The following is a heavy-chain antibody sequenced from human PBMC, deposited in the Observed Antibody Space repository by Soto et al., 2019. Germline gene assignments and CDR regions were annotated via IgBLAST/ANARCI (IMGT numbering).Heavy chain of an antibody. Sequence: ESMRPACPAYGFTFSSYAISWVRQAQGKGREWVSAISGSGSSTYYADSVKGRFTICRDNSKNTLYLQMNSLRAEDTAVYYCAKAVSAAIFPVYYYYGMDVWGQGTTVTVSS. D-gene: IGHD2-2*01. CDR1: GFTFSSYA. CDR3: AKAVSAAIFPVYYYYGMDV. J-gene: IGHJ6*02. CDR2: ISGSGSST. V-gene: IGHV3-23*01.